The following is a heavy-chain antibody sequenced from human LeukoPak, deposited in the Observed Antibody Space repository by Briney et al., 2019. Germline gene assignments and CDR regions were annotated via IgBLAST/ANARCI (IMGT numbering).Heavy chain of an antibody. CDR3: ARSDYGGNSGGTYFDY. Sequence: SETLSLTCTVSGGSISSYYWSWIRQPAGKGLEWIGNIYISGNTNYNPSLKSRVTLSVDTSKNQFSLKLSYVTAADTALYYCARSDYGGNSGGTYFDYWGQGTLVTVSS. J-gene: IGHJ4*02. CDR1: GGSISSYY. V-gene: IGHV4-4*07. D-gene: IGHD4-23*01. CDR2: IYISGNT.